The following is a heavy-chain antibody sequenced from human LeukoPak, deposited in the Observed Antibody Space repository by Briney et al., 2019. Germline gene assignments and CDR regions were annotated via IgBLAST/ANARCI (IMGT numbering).Heavy chain of an antibody. V-gene: IGHV3-30*04. CDR2: MSYHGGHT. Sequence: GGSLRLSCAASGFIFSSFAMHWVRQAPGKGLEWVAGMSYHGGHTYFADSVKGRFSISRDDPKNTLYLRMNSLRVEDTAVYFCARDPERLAQGYFDVWGRGTLVTVSP. J-gene: IGHJ2*01. CDR1: GFIFSSFA. CDR3: ARDPERLAQGYFDV.